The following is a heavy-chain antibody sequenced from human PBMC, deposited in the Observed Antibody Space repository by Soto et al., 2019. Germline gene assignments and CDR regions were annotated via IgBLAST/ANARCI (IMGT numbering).Heavy chain of an antibody. D-gene: IGHD3-10*02. CDR2: IIPILGIA. V-gene: IGHV1-69*02. J-gene: IGHJ5*02. CDR1: GGTFSSYT. Sequence: QVQLVQSGAEVKKPGSSVKVSCKASGGTFSSYTISWVRQAPGQGLEWMGRIIPILGIANYAQKFQGRVTITADKSTSTAYMELSSLRSEDTAVYYCAARVREALGFDPWGQGTLVTVSS. CDR3: AARVREALGFDP.